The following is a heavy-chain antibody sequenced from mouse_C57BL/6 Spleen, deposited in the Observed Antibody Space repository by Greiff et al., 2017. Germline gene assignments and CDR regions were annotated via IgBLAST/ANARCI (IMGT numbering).Heavy chain of an antibody. CDR2: IWTGGGT. CDR3: ARIYYGSRDYAMDY. J-gene: IGHJ4*01. Sequence: VMLVESGPGLVAPSQSLSITCTVSGFSLTSYAISWVRQPPGKGLEWLGVIWTGGGTNYNSALKSRLSISKDNSKSQVFLKMNSLQTDDTARYYCARIYYGSRDYAMDYWGQGTSVTVSS. V-gene: IGHV2-9-1*01. CDR1: GFSLTSYA. D-gene: IGHD1-1*01.